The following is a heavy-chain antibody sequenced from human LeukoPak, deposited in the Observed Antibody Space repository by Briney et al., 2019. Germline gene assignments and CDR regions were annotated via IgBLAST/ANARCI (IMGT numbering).Heavy chain of an antibody. D-gene: IGHD1-26*01. CDR2: IDTDGSIT. J-gene: IGHJ4*02. V-gene: IGHV3-74*01. Sequence: GGSLRLSCSASGFTFSSYWMHRVRQAPGKGLVRVSRIDTDGSITDYADSVKGRFIISRDNAKNTLYLQMNSLRAEDTARYYCGRDLSGARDYWGQGTLLTVSS. CDR3: GRDLSGARDY. CDR1: GFTFSSYW.